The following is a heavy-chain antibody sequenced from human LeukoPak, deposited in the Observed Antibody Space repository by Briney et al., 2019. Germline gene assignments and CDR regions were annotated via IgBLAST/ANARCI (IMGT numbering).Heavy chain of an antibody. Sequence: GGSLRLSCAASGFTFDDYAMHWVRQAPGKGLEWVSGISWNSGSIGYADSVKGRFTISRDNAKNSLYLQMNSLRAEDTALYYCAKDIASDYYDSSGYPDYWGQGTLVTASS. J-gene: IGHJ4*02. CDR3: AKDIASDYYDSSGYPDY. D-gene: IGHD3-22*01. CDR1: GFTFDDYA. V-gene: IGHV3-9*01. CDR2: ISWNSGSI.